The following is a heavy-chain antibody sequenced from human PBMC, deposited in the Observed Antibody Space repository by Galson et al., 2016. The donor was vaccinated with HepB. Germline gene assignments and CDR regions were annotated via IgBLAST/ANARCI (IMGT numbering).Heavy chain of an antibody. Sequence: SLRLSCAASGFNVSSNFVSWVRQSPGKGLEWVSVIYTGGSTYYAHSVKGRFTISRDNSKNMLYLQMNSLRAEDTAVYYCARAIAAAGNFDYWGQGTTVTVSS. J-gene: IGHJ4*03. V-gene: IGHV3-53*01. CDR1: GFNVSSNF. D-gene: IGHD6-13*01. CDR2: IYTGGST. CDR3: ARAIAAAGNFDY.